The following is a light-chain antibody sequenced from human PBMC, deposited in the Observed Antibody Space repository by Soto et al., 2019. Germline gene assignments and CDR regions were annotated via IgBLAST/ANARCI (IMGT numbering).Light chain of an antibody. CDR3: HQCGSSKT. Sequence: ENVLTQSPGTLSWSPGERATLSCRGSQKVNNNYLAWYKQKPGQAPRLLIYGASSRATGIPGRFSGSGSGTDFTLTISSLEPEDYAVYYCHQCGSSKTFGRGTEAEFK. J-gene: IGKJ1*01. CDR1: QKVNNNY. CDR2: GAS. V-gene: IGKV3-20*01.